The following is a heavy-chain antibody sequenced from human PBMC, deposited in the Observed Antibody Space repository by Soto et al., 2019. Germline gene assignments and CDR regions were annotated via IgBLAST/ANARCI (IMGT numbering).Heavy chain of an antibody. CDR2: ISYDGSKK. CDR1: GFTFSSYA. CDR3: ARGPPSGWSLYY. Sequence: PGGALRLSCAASGFTFSSYAMHWVRQAPGKGLEWVAVISYDGSKKYYADSVKGRFTISRDNSKNTLYLQMNRLRAEDTAVSYCARGPPSGWSLYYWGQGTLVTVSS. D-gene: IGHD3-9*01. V-gene: IGHV3-30-3*01. J-gene: IGHJ4*02.